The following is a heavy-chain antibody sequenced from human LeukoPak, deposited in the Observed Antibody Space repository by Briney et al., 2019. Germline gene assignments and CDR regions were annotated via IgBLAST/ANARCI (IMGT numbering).Heavy chain of an antibody. D-gene: IGHD6-13*01. J-gene: IGHJ6*02. V-gene: IGHV1-8*01. CDR3: ARLGSSSWYEVYYYYYGVDV. Sequence: ASVKVSCKASGYTFTSYDINWARQATGQGLEWMGWMNPNSGNTGYAQKFQGRVTMTRNTSISTAYMELSSLRSEDTAVYYCARLGSSSWYEVYYYYYGVDVWGQGTTVTVSS. CDR1: GYTFTSYD. CDR2: MNPNSGNT.